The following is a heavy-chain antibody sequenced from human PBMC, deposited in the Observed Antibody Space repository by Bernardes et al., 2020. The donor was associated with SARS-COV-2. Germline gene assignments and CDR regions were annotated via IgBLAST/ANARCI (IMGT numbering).Heavy chain of an antibody. CDR1: GFTFSSYW. CDR2: IKQDGSEK. V-gene: IGHV3-7*01. CDR3: ARDIVLMVYDTNDAFDI. J-gene: IGHJ3*02. D-gene: IGHD2-8*01. Sequence: GWSLRLSCAASGFTFSSYWMSWVRQAPGKGLEWVANIKQDGSEKYYVDSVKGRFTISRDNAKNSLYLQMNSLRAEDTAVYYCARDIVLMVYDTNDAFDIWGQGTMVTVSS.